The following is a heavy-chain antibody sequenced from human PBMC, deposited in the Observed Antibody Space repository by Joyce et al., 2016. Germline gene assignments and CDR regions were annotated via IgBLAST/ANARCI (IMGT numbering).Heavy chain of an antibody. CDR3: ARRGAILGWFDP. V-gene: IGHV5-51*01. J-gene: IGHJ5*02. D-gene: IGHD3-16*01. CDR2: ICPGDSDT. Sequence: EVQLVQSGAEVKKPGESLKISCKGSGYKFISHWIAWVRQKPGKGLEWMGTICPGDSDTRYSPSFQGHVTISADRYITTAYLQWNSLQASDTAIYYCARRGAILGWFDPWGQGTLVTVSS. CDR1: GYKFISHW.